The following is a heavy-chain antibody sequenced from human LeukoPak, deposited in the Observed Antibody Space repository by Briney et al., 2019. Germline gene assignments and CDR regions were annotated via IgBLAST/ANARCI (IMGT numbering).Heavy chain of an antibody. V-gene: IGHV4-30-2*01. CDR3: ARSAPLGDCSSTSCYFDY. J-gene: IGHJ4*02. CDR2: IYHSGST. CDR1: GGSISSGGYY. D-gene: IGHD2-2*01. Sequence: SETLSLTCTVSGGSISSGGYYWSWIRQPPGKGLEWIGYIYHSGSTYYNPSLKSRVTISVDRSKNQFSLELSSVTAADTAVYYCARSAPLGDCSSTSCYFDYWGQGTLVTVSS.